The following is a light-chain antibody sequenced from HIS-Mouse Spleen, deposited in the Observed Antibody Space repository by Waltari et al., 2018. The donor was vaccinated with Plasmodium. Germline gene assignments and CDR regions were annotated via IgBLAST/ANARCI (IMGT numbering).Light chain of an antibody. CDR3: SSYTSSSTVV. Sequence: QSALTQPASVSGSPGQSITISCTGTSSDVGGYNYVSWYRQHPGKAPKLMIYEVSNRPPGVSNRFSGSNAGNTASLTISGLQAEDEADYYCSSYTSSSTVVFGGGTKLTVL. V-gene: IGLV2-14*01. J-gene: IGLJ2*01. CDR1: SSDVGGYNY. CDR2: EVS.